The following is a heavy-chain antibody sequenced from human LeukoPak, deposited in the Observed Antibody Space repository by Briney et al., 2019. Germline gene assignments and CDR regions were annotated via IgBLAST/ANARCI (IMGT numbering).Heavy chain of an antibody. CDR3: ARGPGIATTAPAPYFYGMDV. V-gene: IGHV1-18*01. CDR1: GYSFHNYG. CDR2: ISTHNGDT. Sequence: ASVKVSCKASGYSFHNYGITWVRQAAGQGIDWMGWISTHNGDTKYAEKFQGRVTVTTDTSTRTAYLELRSLRSDDTAVYYCARGPGIATTAPAPYFYGMDVWGQGTTVTVSS. D-gene: IGHD6-13*01. J-gene: IGHJ6*02.